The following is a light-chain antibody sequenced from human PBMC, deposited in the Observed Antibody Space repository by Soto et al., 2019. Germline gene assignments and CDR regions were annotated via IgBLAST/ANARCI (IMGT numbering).Light chain of an antibody. CDR1: QGISSY. CDR2: AAS. Sequence: SSLTASPADSVTITWRATQGISSYLTWYQQKPGKAPKLLIYAASTLQSGVPSRFSGSGSGTDFTLTFSGLQTEDFATYYCQQHYSIPVTLDQGTRLEIK. CDR3: QQHYSIPVT. J-gene: IGKJ5*01. V-gene: IGKV1-8*01.